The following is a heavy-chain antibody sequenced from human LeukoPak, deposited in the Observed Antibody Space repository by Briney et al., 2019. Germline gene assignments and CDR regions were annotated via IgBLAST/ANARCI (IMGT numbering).Heavy chain of an antibody. V-gene: IGHV4-30-4*08. D-gene: IGHD1-26*01. J-gene: IGHJ6*03. Sequence: KTSQTLSLTXTVSGGSISSGDYYWSWICQPPGKGLEWIGYIYYSGSTYYNPSLKSRVTISVDTSKNQFSLKLSSVTAADTAAYYCVRGALGINYMDVWGKGTTVTVSS. CDR1: GGSISSGDYY. CDR2: IYYSGST. CDR3: VRGALGINYMDV.